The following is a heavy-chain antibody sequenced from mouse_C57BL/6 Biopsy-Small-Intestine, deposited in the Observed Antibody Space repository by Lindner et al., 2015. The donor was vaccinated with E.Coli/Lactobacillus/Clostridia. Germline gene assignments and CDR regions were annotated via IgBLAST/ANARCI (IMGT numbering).Heavy chain of an antibody. CDR3: TRGTTIGFDY. D-gene: IGHD2-4*01. Sequence: VQLQESGGGLVKPGGSLKLSCAAPGFTFSDYGMHWVRQAPEKGLEWIAYISSGSSTIYYADTVKGRFTISRDNAKNTLFLQMTSLRSEDTAMYYCTRGTTIGFDYWGQGTTLTVSS. J-gene: IGHJ2*01. V-gene: IGHV5-17*01. CDR2: ISSGSSTI. CDR1: GFTFSDYG.